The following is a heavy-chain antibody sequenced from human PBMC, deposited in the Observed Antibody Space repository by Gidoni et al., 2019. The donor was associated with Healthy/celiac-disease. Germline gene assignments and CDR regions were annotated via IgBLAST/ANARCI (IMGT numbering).Heavy chain of an antibody. CDR3: AIDKDYGGVWYYYGMDV. CDR1: GGTFSSYA. V-gene: IGHV1-69*01. D-gene: IGHD4-17*01. CDR2: IIPIFGTA. Sequence: QVQLVQSGAEVKKPGSSVKVSCKASGGTFSSYAISWVRQAPGQGLEWMGGIIPIFGTANDAQKCQGRVTITADESTSTAYMGLSSLSSEDTAVYYCAIDKDYGGVWYYYGMDVWGQGTTVTVSS. J-gene: IGHJ6*02.